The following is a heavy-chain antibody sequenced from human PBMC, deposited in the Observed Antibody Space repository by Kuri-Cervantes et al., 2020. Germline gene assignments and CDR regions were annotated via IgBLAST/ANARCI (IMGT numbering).Heavy chain of an antibody. D-gene: IGHD3-10*01. J-gene: IGHJ4*02. CDR2: INAGNGNT. V-gene: IGHV1-3*01. CDR1: GYTFTSYA. Sequence: ASVKVSCKASGYTFTSYAMHWVRQAPGQRLEWMGWINAGNGNTKYSQKFQGRVTMTRNTSISTAYMELSSLRSEDTAVYYCARLSSYYGSGSYETEDYWGQGTLVTVSS. CDR3: ARLSSYYGSGSYETEDY.